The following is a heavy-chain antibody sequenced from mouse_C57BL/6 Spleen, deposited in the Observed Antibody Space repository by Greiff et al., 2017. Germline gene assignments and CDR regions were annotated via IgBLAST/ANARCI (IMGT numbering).Heavy chain of an antibody. CDR3: ARHYGNSYWCFDV. CDR1: GYAFSSSW. J-gene: IGHJ1*03. Sequence: QVQLQQSGPELVKPGASVKISCKASGYAFSSSWMNWVKQRPGKGLEWIGRIYPGDGDTNYNGKFKGKATLTADQASSTAYMQLSSLTSEDSAFYFCARHYGNSYWCFDVWGTGTTVTVSS. CDR2: IYPGDGDT. D-gene: IGHD1-1*01. V-gene: IGHV1-82*01.